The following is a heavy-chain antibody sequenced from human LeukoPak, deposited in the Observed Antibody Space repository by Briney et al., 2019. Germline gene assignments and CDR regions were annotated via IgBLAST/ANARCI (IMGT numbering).Heavy chain of an antibody. Sequence: SETLSLTCAVYGGSFSGYYWSWIRQPPGKGLEWIGEINHSGSTNYNPSLKSRVTISVDTSKNQFSLKLSSVTAADTAVYYCARVPGIAAAGSEYYYYMDVWGKGTTVTISS. CDR2: INHSGST. D-gene: IGHD6-13*01. V-gene: IGHV4-34*01. J-gene: IGHJ6*03. CDR3: ARVPGIAAAGSEYYYYMDV. CDR1: GGSFSGYY.